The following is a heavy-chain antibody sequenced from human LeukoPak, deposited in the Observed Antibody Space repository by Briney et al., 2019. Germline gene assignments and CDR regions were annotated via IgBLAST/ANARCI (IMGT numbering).Heavy chain of an antibody. Sequence: ASVKVSCKVSGYTLTELSMHWVRQAPGKGLEGMGGFDPEDGETIYAQKFQGRVTMTEDTSTDTAYMELSSLRSEDTAVYYCATASSFNYDFWSHFDYWGQGTLVTVSS. D-gene: IGHD3-3*01. CDR3: ATASSFNYDFWSHFDY. J-gene: IGHJ4*02. CDR1: GYTLTELS. CDR2: FDPEDGET. V-gene: IGHV1-24*01.